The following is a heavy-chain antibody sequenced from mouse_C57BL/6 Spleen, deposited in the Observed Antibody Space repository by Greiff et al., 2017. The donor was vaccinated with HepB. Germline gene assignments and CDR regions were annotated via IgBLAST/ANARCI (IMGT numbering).Heavy chain of an antibody. V-gene: IGHV1-69*01. CDR1: GYTFTSYW. CDR3: ARYGDLSSGPFDY. J-gene: IGHJ2*01. D-gene: IGHD3-1*01. Sequence: QVQLQQSGAELVMPGASVKLSCKASGYTFTSYWMHWVKQRPGQGLEWIGEIDPSDSYTNYNQKFKGKSTLTVDKSSSTAYMQLSSLTSEDSAVYYCARYGDLSSGPFDYWGQGTTLTVSS. CDR2: IDPSDSYT.